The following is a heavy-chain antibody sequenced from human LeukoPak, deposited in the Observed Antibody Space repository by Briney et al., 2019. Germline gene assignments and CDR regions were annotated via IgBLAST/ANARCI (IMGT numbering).Heavy chain of an antibody. CDR2: ISTSINTI. Sequence: GGSLRLSCAASGFSFSAYSFNWIRQTPGKGLEWLSYISTSINTIYYADTVKGRLTISRDNAKNSLFWKWNSLRAEDRAVYSGARVRRYFDTSGDQVFWFDPWGQGTLVTVPS. V-gene: IGHV3-48*01. CDR3: ARVRRYFDTSGDQVFWFDP. D-gene: IGHD3-22*01. J-gene: IGHJ5*02. CDR1: GFSFSAYS.